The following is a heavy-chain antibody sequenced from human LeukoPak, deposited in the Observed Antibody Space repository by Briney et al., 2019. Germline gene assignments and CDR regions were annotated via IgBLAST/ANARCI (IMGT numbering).Heavy chain of an antibody. CDR3: AKSIVGATWAAFDI. D-gene: IGHD1-26*01. CDR2: FDPGDGET. Sequence: ASVKVSCKVSGYTLTELSMHWVRQAPGKGLEWMGGFDPGDGETIYAQKFQGRVTMTEDTSTDTAYMELSSLRSEDTAVYYCAKSIVGATWAAFDIWGQGTMVTVSS. V-gene: IGHV1-24*01. CDR1: GYTLTELS. J-gene: IGHJ3*02.